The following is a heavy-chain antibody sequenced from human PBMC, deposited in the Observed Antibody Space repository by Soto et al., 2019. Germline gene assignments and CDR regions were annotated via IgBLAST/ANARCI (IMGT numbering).Heavy chain of an antibody. CDR2: INHRGSL. CDR3: ARELPQRQGRNMDV. CDR1: GGSMTTGDQY. D-gene: IGHD1-1*01. J-gene: IGHJ6*02. V-gene: IGHV4-31*03. Sequence: QVQLQESGPGLVKPSQTLSMTCTVTGGSMTTGDQYWTWIRHRPGEGLEWFGYINHRGSLYYNPSLESRVSMSVDTSKNQFSLNLSSVTAADTPVYYCARELPQRQGRNMDVWGQVTTVTVSS.